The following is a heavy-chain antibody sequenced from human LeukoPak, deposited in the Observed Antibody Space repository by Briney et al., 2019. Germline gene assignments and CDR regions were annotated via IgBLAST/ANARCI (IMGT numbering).Heavy chain of an antibody. Sequence: PGRSLRLSCAASGFTFSSYAMHWVRQAPGKGLEWVAVISYDGSNKYYADSVKGRFTISRDNSKNTLYLQMNSLRAEDTAVYYCARDSPYYYDSSAIRGAFDIWGQGTMVTVSS. V-gene: IGHV3-30-3*01. D-gene: IGHD3-22*01. CDR2: ISYDGSNK. J-gene: IGHJ3*02. CDR3: ARDSPYYYDSSAIRGAFDI. CDR1: GFTFSSYA.